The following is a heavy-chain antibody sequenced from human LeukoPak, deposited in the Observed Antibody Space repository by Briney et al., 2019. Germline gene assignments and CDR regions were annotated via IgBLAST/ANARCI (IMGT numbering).Heavy chain of an antibody. V-gene: IGHV4-59*01. CDR2: IYYSGST. CDR1: GGSISSYY. CDR3: ARVGSSWHTTFDY. J-gene: IGHJ4*02. Sequence: SETLSLTCTVSGGSISSYYWSWIRQPPGKGLEWIGYIYYSGSTNYNPSLKSRATISVDTSKNQFSLKLSSVTAADTAVYYCARVGSSWHTTFDYWGQGTLATVSS. D-gene: IGHD6-13*01.